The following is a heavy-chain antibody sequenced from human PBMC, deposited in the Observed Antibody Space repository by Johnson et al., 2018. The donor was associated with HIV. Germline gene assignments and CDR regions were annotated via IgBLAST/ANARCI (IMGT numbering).Heavy chain of an antibody. Sequence: QVQLVESGGGVVQPGKSLRLSCAAAGFSFNTYTMHWVRQAPGKGLEWVAIISADGTNKYYADSVKGRFTISRDNSKNILYLQMDSLRPEDTAMYFCSRDLKVGAPDAFDIWGQGTMVTVSS. CDR2: ISADGTNK. CDR1: GFSFNTYT. J-gene: IGHJ3*02. CDR3: SRDLKVGAPDAFDI. D-gene: IGHD3-16*01. V-gene: IGHV3-30-3*01.